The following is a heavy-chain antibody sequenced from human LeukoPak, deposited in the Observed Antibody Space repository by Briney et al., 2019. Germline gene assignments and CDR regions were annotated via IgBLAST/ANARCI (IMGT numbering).Heavy chain of an antibody. CDR1: GFTFSSYW. V-gene: IGHV3-7*01. Sequence: PGGSLRLSCAASGFTFSSYWMSWVRQAPGKGLEWVANIKQDGSEQYYVDSVKSRFTISRDNAKNSLYLQMNSLRAEDTAVYYCARRFSSSWFDYWGQGTLVTVSS. J-gene: IGHJ4*02. D-gene: IGHD6-13*01. CDR2: IKQDGSEQ. CDR3: ARRFSSSWFDY.